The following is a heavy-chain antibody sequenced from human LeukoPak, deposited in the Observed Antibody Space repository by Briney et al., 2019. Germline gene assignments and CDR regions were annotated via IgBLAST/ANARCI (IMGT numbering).Heavy chain of an antibody. J-gene: IGHJ6*03. V-gene: IGHV4-34*01. D-gene: IGHD4-17*01. CDR2: INHSGST. CDR1: GGSFSGYY. Sequence: SETLSLTCAVYGGSFSGYYWSWIRQPPGKGLEWIGEINHSGSTNYNPSLKSRVTISVDTSKNQFSLKLSSVTAADTAVYYCASMTTVRKNYYYYYYMDVWGKGTTVTISS. CDR3: ASMTTVRKNYYYYYYMDV.